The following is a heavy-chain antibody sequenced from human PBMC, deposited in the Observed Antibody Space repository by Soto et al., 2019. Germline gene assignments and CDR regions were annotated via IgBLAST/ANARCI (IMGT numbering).Heavy chain of an antibody. CDR3: SRPYSSSRYFDP. V-gene: IGHV3-7*01. Sequence: PGGSLRLSCVASGFTFSKSWMNWVRQAPGKGLQWVANINQDGSEKSYVDSVKGRFTISRDNARNSLFLQMDSLGVDDTAVYFCSRPYSSSRYFDPWGQGTPVTVSS. CDR1: GFTFSKSW. J-gene: IGHJ5*02. CDR2: INQDGSEK. D-gene: IGHD6-13*01.